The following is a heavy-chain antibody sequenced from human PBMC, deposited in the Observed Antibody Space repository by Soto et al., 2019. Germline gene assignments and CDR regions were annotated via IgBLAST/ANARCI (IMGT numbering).Heavy chain of an antibody. CDR1: GFTFSSYG. Sequence: GGSLRLSCAASGFTFSSYGMHWVRQAPGKGLEWVAVISYDGSNKYYADSVKGRFTISRDNSKNTLYLQMNSLRAEDTAVYYCAKDHSGSTGVFDYWGQGTLVTVSS. CDR3: AKDHSGSTGVFDY. D-gene: IGHD1-26*01. V-gene: IGHV3-30*18. CDR2: ISYDGSNK. J-gene: IGHJ4*02.